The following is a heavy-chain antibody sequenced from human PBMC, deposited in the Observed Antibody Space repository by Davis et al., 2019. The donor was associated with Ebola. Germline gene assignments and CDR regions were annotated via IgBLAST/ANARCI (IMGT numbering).Heavy chain of an antibody. J-gene: IGHJ4*02. D-gene: IGHD3-22*01. CDR1: GYTFTTKY. Sequence: ASVKVSCKTSGYTFTTKYVHWVRQAPGQDLEWLGKIDPSDGTTDFPQKFQARVTMTRDTSTSTVYMELRSLTSDDTAVYYCVIITMTWGQGTLVTVSS. V-gene: IGHV1-46*01. CDR3: VIITMT. CDR2: IDPSDGTT.